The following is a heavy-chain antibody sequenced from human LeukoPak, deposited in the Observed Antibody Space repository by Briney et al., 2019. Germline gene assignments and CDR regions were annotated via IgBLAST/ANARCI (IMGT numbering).Heavy chain of an antibody. Sequence: SVKVSCKASGGTFSSYAISWVRQAPGQGLEWMGGIIPIFGTANYAQKFQGRVTITAGKSTSTAYMELSSLRSEDTAVYYCARSATDIVVVPAASIYYYYMDVWGKGTTVTVSS. D-gene: IGHD2-2*01. V-gene: IGHV1-69*06. J-gene: IGHJ6*03. CDR2: IIPIFGTA. CDR1: GGTFSSYA. CDR3: ARSATDIVVVPAASIYYYYMDV.